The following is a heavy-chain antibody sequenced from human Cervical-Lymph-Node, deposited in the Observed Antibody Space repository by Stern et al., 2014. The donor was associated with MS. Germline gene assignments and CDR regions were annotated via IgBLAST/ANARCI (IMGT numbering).Heavy chain of an antibody. Sequence: VQLVESGGGVVQPGRSLRLSCAASGFTFSSYGMHWVRQAPGKGLEWVAVISYDGSNTYYADSVKGRFTISRDNSKNTLYLQMNSLRAEDTAVYYCAKDLAHDYGDYVYYYYYGMDVWGQGTTVTVSS. J-gene: IGHJ6*02. D-gene: IGHD4-17*01. V-gene: IGHV3-30*18. CDR3: AKDLAHDYGDYVYYYYYGMDV. CDR2: ISYDGSNT. CDR1: GFTFSSYG.